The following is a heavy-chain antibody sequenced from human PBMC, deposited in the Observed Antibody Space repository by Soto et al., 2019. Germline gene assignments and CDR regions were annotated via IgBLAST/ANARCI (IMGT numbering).Heavy chain of an antibody. D-gene: IGHD1-7*01. V-gene: IGHV3-23*01. CDR3: AKDRRAGGNYGFYSDF. J-gene: IGHJ4*02. CDR1: GFTFSSYG. Sequence: GGSLRLSCAASGFTFSSYGMTWVRQSPGKGLEWVSFSSATGAGTYYADSVKGRFTISRDNSKNTLYLQMTSLRADDTAVYYCAKDRRAGGNYGFYSDFWGQGALVTVSS. CDR2: SSATGAGT.